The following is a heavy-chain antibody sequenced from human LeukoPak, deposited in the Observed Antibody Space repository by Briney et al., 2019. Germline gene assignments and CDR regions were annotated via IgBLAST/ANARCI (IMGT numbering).Heavy chain of an antibody. Sequence: SVKVSCKASGGTFSSYAISWVRQAPGQGLEWMGRIIPILGIANYAQKFQGRVTITADKSTSTAYMELSSLRSEDTAVYYCARDRGYSSSWLPFDYWGQGTLVTVSS. CDR1: GGTFSSYA. J-gene: IGHJ4*02. D-gene: IGHD6-13*01. CDR2: IIPILGIA. V-gene: IGHV1-69*04. CDR3: ARDRGYSSSWLPFDY.